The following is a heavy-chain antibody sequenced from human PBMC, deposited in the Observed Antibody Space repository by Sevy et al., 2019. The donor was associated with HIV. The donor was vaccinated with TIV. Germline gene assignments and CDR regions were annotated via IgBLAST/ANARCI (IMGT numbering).Heavy chain of an antibody. D-gene: IGHD2-2*01. CDR3: AKARGVYCSSTSCPDAFDI. CDR2: ISWNSGSI. V-gene: IGHV3-9*01. J-gene: IGHJ3*02. Sequence: GGSLRLSCAASGFTFDDYAMYWVRQAPGKGLEWVSGISWNSGSIAYADSVKGRFTISRDNAKYSLYLQMNSLRAEETALYYCAKARGVYCSSTSCPDAFDIWGQGTMVTVSS. CDR1: GFTFDDYA.